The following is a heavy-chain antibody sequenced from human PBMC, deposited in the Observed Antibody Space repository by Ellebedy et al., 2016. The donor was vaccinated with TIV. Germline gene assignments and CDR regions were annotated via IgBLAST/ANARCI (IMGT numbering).Heavy chain of an antibody. J-gene: IGHJ6*02. V-gene: IGHV3-64*01. CDR1: GFTFSSYA. CDR2: ISSNGGST. Sequence: GESLKISCAASGFTFSSYAMHWVRPAPGKGMEYVSAISSNGGSTYYANSVKGRFTISRDNSKNTLYLQMGRLRAEDMAVYYCARQGGNYYYYGMDVWGQGTTVTVS. CDR3: ARQGGNYYYYGMDV.